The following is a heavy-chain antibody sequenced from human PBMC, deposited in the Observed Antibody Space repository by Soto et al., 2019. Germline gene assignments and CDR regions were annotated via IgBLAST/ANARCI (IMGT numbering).Heavy chain of an antibody. CDR1: GGSFSGYY. V-gene: IGHV4-34*01. D-gene: IGHD2-15*01. Sequence: SETLSLTCAVYGGSFSGYYWSWIRQPPGKGLEWIGEINHSGSTNYNPSLKSRVTISVDTSKNQFSLKLSSVTAADTAVYYCVRGVVMVAATRRDYYYYYMDVWGKGTTVTSP. CDR3: VRGVVMVAATRRDYYYYYMDV. J-gene: IGHJ6*03. CDR2: INHSGST.